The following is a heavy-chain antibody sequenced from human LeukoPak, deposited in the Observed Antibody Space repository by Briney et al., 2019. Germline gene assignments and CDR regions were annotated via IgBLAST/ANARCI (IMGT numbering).Heavy chain of an antibody. Sequence: PGGSLRLSCAASGFTFSDYILDWVRQAPGKGLEWIGRIRRKRNGYTTEFAASVKGRFTIPRDDSEKSMYLHMNNVKTEDTAVYYCSREGAQGDQSAFDVWGQGTMVTVSS. CDR1: GFTFSDYI. D-gene: IGHD2-21*01. CDR3: SREGAQGDQSAFDV. V-gene: IGHV3-72*01. CDR2: IRRKRNGYTT. J-gene: IGHJ3*01.